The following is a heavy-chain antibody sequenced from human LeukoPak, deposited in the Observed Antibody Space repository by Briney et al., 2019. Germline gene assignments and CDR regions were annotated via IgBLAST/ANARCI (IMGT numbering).Heavy chain of an antibody. Sequence: GASVKVSCKASGYSFIGYYMHWVRQAPGQGLEWMGWINPNSGGTNYAQKFQGRVTMTRDTSISTAYMELSRLRSDDTAVYYCAREYCGGGCYNTEYNWFDPWGQGNLVTVSS. D-gene: IGHD2-21*02. CDR1: GYSFIGYY. V-gene: IGHV1-2*02. CDR2: INPNSGGT. CDR3: AREYCGGGCYNTEYNWFDP. J-gene: IGHJ5*02.